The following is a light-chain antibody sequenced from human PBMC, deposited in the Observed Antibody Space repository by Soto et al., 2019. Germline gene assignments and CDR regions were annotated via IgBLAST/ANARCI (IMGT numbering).Light chain of an antibody. Sequence: EIVLTQSPATLSLSPGERATLSCRASQSVSSYLAWYQQKPGQAPRLLIYDASNRATGIPARFSGSGSGTDFTLTISSLEPEDFAVYYCQQYGSSSWMFGQGTKVEIK. J-gene: IGKJ1*01. V-gene: IGKV3-11*01. CDR1: QSVSSY. CDR3: QQYGSSSWM. CDR2: DAS.